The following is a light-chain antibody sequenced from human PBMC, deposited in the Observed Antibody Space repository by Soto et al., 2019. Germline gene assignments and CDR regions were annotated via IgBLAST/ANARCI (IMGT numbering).Light chain of an antibody. J-gene: IGLJ2*01. CDR1: SSDVRSYNL. V-gene: IGLV2-23*01. Sequence: QSALTQPASVSGSPGQSITISCTGTSSDVRSYNLVSWYQQHPGKAPKLMIYEGSKRPSGISNRFSGSKSGNTASLTISGLQSEDEADYYCCSYAGSSTVLFGGGTKLTVL. CDR3: CSYAGSSTVL. CDR2: EGS.